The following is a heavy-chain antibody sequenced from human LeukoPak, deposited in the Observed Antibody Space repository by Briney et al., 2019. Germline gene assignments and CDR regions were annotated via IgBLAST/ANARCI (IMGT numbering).Heavy chain of an antibody. CDR1: GYTFTSYD. V-gene: IGHV1-46*01. D-gene: IGHD6-13*01. Sequence: ASVKVSCKASGYTFTSYDINWVRQAPGQGLEWMGIINPSGGSTSYAQKFQGRVTMTRDTSTSTVYMELSSLRSEDTAVYYCARARIAGYNWFDPWGQGTLVTVSS. CDR2: INPSGGST. CDR3: ARARIAGYNWFDP. J-gene: IGHJ5*02.